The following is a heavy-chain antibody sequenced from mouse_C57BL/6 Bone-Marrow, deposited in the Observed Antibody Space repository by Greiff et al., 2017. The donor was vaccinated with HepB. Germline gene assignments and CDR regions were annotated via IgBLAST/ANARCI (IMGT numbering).Heavy chain of an antibody. D-gene: IGHD1-1*01. J-gene: IGHJ2*01. CDR3: ARAHYGSTPDY. Sequence: EVHLVESGGGLVKPGGSLKLSCAASGFTFSSYAMSWVRQTPEKRLEWVATISDGGSYTYYPDNVKGRFTISRDNAKNTLYLQMSHLKSEDTAMYYCARAHYGSTPDYWGQGTTLTVAS. V-gene: IGHV5-4*01. CDR1: GFTFSSYA. CDR2: ISDGGSYT.